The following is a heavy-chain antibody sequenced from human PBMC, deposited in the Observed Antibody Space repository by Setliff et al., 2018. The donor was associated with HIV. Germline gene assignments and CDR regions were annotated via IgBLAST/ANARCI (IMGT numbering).Heavy chain of an antibody. CDR1: GGSLSGYY. V-gene: IGHV4-34*01. CDR2: INHSGST. CDR3: ARDYYNFQDM. J-gene: IGHJ3*02. Sequence: SETLSLTCAVYGGSLSGYYWSWIRQPPGKGLEWIGEINHSGSTNYNPSLKSRVTISVDTSKNQFSLKLSSVTAADSAVYYCARDYYNFQDMWGQGTMVTVSS. D-gene: IGHD3-3*01.